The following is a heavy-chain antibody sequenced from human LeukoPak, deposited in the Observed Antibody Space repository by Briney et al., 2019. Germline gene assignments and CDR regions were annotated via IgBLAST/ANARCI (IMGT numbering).Heavy chain of an antibody. CDR1: GYTFTSYG. CDR3: ARDRRAVAVAGTNFDY. CDR2: ISAYNGNT. V-gene: IGHV1-18*01. Sequence: GASVKVSCKASGYTFTSYGISWVRQAPGQGLEWVGWISAYNGNTNYAQKLQGRVTMTTDTSTSTAYMELRSLRSDDTAVYYCARDRRAVAVAGTNFDYWGQGTLVTVSS. D-gene: IGHD6-19*01. J-gene: IGHJ4*02.